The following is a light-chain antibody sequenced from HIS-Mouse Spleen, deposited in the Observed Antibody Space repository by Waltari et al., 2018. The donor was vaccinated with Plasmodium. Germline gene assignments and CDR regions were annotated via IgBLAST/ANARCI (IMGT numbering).Light chain of an antibody. V-gene: IGKV1-5*03. CDR2: KAS. Sequence: DIQMTQSPSTLSASVGDRVTITCRASQSISSGLAWYQQKPGKAPKLLIYKASSLESGVPSRFSGSASGTAFTLTISSLQPDDFATYYCQQYNSYWTFGRGTKVEIK. CDR1: QSISSG. J-gene: IGKJ1*01. CDR3: QQYNSYWT.